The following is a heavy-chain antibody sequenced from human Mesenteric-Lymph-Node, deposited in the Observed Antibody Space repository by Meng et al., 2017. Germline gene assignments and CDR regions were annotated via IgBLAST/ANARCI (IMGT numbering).Heavy chain of an antibody. CDR3: AASNVADYTLNDY. D-gene: IGHD4-11*01. CDR2: INPSGGST. Sequence: ASVKVSCKASGYTFTGYYMHWVRQAPGQGLEWMGIINPSGGSTSYAQKFQGRVTMTRDTSTSTVYMELRSLRSEDTAVYYCAASNVADYTLNDYWGQGTLVTVSS. V-gene: IGHV1-46*01. CDR1: GYTFTGYY. J-gene: IGHJ4*02.